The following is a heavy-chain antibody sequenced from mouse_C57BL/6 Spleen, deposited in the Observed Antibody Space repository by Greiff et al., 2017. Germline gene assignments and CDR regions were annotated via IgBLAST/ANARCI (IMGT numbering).Heavy chain of an antibody. CDR1: GYAFSSSW. V-gene: IGHV1-82*01. CDR2: IYPGDGDT. CDR3: ARGYYYGSSGYAMDY. J-gene: IGHJ4*01. D-gene: IGHD1-1*01. Sequence: VQLQESGPELVKPGASVKISCKASGYAFSSSWMNWVQQRPGKGLEWIGRIYPGDGDTNYNGKFKGKATLTADKSSSTAYMQLSSLTSEDSAVYFCARGYYYGSSGYAMDYWGQGTSVTVSS.